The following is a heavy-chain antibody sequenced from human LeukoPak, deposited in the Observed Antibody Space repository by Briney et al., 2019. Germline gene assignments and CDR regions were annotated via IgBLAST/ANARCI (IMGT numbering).Heavy chain of an antibody. J-gene: IGHJ6*02. CDR3: AKASVTTSKGYYYYGMDV. Sequence: PSETLSLTCTVSGGSISSYYWSWIRQPAGKGLEWIGRIYTSGSTNYNPSLKSRVTMSVDTSKNQFSLKLSSVTGADTAVYYCAKASVTTSKGYYYYGMDVWGQGTTVTVSS. D-gene: IGHD4-17*01. CDR1: GGSISSYY. V-gene: IGHV4-4*07. CDR2: IYTSGST.